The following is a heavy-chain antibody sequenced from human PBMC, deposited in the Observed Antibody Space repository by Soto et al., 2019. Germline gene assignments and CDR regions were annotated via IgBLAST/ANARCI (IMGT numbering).Heavy chain of an antibody. CDR2: ISSSSSYI. Sequence: GGSLRLSCAASGFTFSSYSMNWVRQAPGKGLEWVSSISSSSSYIYYADSVKGRFTISRDNAKNSLYLQMNSLRAEDTAVYYCARDMVRGVEYFDYWGQGTLVTFSS. V-gene: IGHV3-21*01. CDR3: ARDMVRGVEYFDY. D-gene: IGHD3-10*01. CDR1: GFTFSSYS. J-gene: IGHJ4*02.